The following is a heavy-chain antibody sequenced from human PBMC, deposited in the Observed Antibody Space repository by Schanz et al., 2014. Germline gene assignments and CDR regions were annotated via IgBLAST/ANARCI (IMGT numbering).Heavy chain of an antibody. CDR2: IYHNGDT. CDR3: VRGVGAWEQRIFDY. V-gene: IGHV4-4*02. CDR1: GGSIISSTW. Sequence: QVHLQESGPGVVKPSGTLSLTCAVSGGSIISSTWWGWVRQPPGKGLEWIGEIYHNGDTSFNPSLKSRATMSVDKSKKEFSLRLTSLTAADTALYYCVRGVGAWEQRIFDYWGKGTLVTVSS. D-gene: IGHD1-26*01. J-gene: IGHJ4*02.